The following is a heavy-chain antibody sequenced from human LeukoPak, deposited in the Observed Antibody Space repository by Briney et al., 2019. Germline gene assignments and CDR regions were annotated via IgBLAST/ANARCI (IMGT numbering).Heavy chain of an antibody. Sequence: SQTLSLTCTVYGGSISSGDYYWSWIRPPPGKGLEWIGYIYYSGSTYYNPSLKSRVTISVDTSKNQFSLKLSSVTAADTAVYYCARDRAPNFHDYGDYYYYYGMDVWGQGTTVTVSS. CDR1: GGSISSGDYY. CDR2: IYYSGST. CDR3: ARDRAPNFHDYGDYYYYYGMDV. D-gene: IGHD4-17*01. J-gene: IGHJ6*02. V-gene: IGHV4-30-4*01.